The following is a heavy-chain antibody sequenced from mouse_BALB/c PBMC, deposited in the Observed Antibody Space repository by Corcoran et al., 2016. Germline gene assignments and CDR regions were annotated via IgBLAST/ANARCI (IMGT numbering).Heavy chain of an antibody. CDR2: ISYDGSN. CDR3: ARDLSYDGYWSYAMDY. CDR1: GYSITSGYY. J-gene: IGHJ4*01. D-gene: IGHD2-3*01. Sequence: DVQLQESGPGLVKPSQSLSLTCSVTGYSITSGYYWNWIRQFPGNKLEWMGYISYDGSNNYNPSLKNRISITRDTSKNQFFLKLNSVTTEDTATYYCARDLSYDGYWSYAMDYWGQGTSVTVSS. V-gene: IGHV3-6*02.